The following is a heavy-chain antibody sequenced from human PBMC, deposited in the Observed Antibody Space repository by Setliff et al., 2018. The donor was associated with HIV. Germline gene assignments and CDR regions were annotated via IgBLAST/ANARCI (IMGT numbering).Heavy chain of an antibody. CDR1: GGSISSGSYY. CDR3: ARQAIFGYYDSSGYLDY. J-gene: IGHJ4*02. V-gene: IGHV4-39*01. Sequence: KTSETLSLTCTVSGGSISSGSYYWGWIRQPPGEGLEWIGSIYYSGSTYYNPSLQSRVTISVDTSKNLFSLRLSSVTASDTAVYYCARQAIFGYYDSSGYLDYWGQGTLVTVSS. D-gene: IGHD3-22*01. CDR2: IYYSGST.